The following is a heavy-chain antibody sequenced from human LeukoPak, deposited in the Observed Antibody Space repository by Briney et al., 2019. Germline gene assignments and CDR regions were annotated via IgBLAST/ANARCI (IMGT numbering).Heavy chain of an antibody. Sequence: GGSLRLSCAASGFSVSTYYMSWVRQAPGKGLEWVSVIYSGGSTYYADSVKGRFTISRDNSKNTLYLQMNSLRAEDTAVYYCARGGGNSEFDYWGQGTLVTVSS. CDR2: IYSGGST. V-gene: IGHV3-53*01. J-gene: IGHJ4*02. CDR3: ARGGGNSEFDY. CDR1: GFSVSTYY. D-gene: IGHD4-23*01.